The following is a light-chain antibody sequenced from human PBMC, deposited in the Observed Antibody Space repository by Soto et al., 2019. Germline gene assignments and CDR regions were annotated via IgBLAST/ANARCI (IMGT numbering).Light chain of an antibody. CDR1: QSVSSVY. V-gene: IGKV3-20*01. CDR3: QLYGNSPFT. Sequence: EIVLTQSPGTLSLSPGERATLSCRASQSVSSVYLAWYQQKPGQAPRLLVYGASSRATGIPDRFSGSGSGTSFTLPISRLEPDDFAVYFCQLYGNSPFTFGQGTKVEIK. CDR2: GAS. J-gene: IGKJ1*01.